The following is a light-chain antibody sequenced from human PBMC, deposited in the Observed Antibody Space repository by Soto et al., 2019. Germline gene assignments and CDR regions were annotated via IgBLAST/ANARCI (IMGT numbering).Light chain of an antibody. CDR3: SSYTISRVV. CDR1: SSDVGGYYF. CDR2: DVS. Sequence: QSALTQPASVSGSPGQSITISCTGTSSDVGGYYFVSWYQHHPGKAPKLMIFDVSKRPSGVSNRFSGSKSGNTASLTISGLQAEDEADYYCSSYTISRVVFGGGTKVTVL. V-gene: IGLV2-14*03. J-gene: IGLJ2*01.